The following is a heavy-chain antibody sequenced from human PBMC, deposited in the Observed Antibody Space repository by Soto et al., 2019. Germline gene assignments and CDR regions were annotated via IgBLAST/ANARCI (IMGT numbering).Heavy chain of an antibody. J-gene: IGHJ3*01. CDR1: GFTFSRYE. V-gene: IGHV3-48*03. Sequence: EVQLVESGGGLVQPGGSLRLSCEASGFTFSRYEMNWVRQAPGKGLEWISYIHSSGTTRYYADSVRGRFTISRDNAKNSLRLQMNSLSADDTAVYYCATRSGGGGAFDFWGQGTMVTVSS. CDR3: ATRSGGGGAFDF. CDR2: IHSSGTTR. D-gene: IGHD3-10*01.